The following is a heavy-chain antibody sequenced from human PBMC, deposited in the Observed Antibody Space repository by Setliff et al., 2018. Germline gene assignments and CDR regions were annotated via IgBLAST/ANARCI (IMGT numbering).Heavy chain of an antibody. V-gene: IGHV4-34*01. J-gene: IGHJ6*03. D-gene: IGHD2-15*01. Sequence: SETLSLTCGVFGESFSGFHWSWIRQPPGKGLEWIGEINHSGNTNYNPSLKSRVTISLDTSENEFSLKLSPVTAADTAVYYCARERRFCIGSGCYSGNYYYYMDVWGKVTTVTVSS. CDR1: GESFSGFH. CDR3: ARERRFCIGSGCYSGNYYYYMDV. CDR2: INHSGNT.